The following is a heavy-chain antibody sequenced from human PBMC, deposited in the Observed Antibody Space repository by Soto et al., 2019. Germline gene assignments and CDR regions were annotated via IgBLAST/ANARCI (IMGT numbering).Heavy chain of an antibody. V-gene: IGHV3-30*18. D-gene: IGHD6-13*01. CDR1: GFTFSSYG. J-gene: IGHJ6*02. Sequence: QVQLVESGGGVVQPGRSLRLSCAASGFTFSSYGMHWVRQAPGKGLEWVAVISYDGSNTYYADSVKGRFTISRDNSKNTLYLQMNSLRAEDTAVYYCAKGGGSSWYYYYGMDVWGQGTTVTVSS. CDR3: AKGGGSSWYYYYGMDV. CDR2: ISYDGSNT.